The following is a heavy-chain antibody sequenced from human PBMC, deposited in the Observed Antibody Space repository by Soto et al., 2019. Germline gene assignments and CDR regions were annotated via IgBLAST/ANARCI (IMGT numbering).Heavy chain of an antibody. CDR3: ASRYCSSTSCGPGLFDS. CDR2: ISNSVGNT. D-gene: IGHD2-2*01. CDR1: GFTFSSYV. J-gene: IGHJ4*02. V-gene: IGHV3-23*01. Sequence: GGSLRLSCAASGFTFSSYVMSWVRQASGKGLEWVSAISNSVGNTYYADSVKGRFTISRDNSKNTLYLRMNSLRVEDTAVYYCASRYCSSTSCGPGLFDSWGQGTLVTVSS.